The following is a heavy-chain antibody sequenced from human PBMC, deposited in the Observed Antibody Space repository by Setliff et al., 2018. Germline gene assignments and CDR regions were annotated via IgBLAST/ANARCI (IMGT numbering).Heavy chain of an antibody. CDR2: TIPMFGTT. Sequence: GASVNVSCKASGATFSSHGISWVRQAPGQGLEWMGGTIPMFGTTEYAQKFQGRLTIITDESTNTAFMQLSSLRSDDTAVYYCVREGVDRRSSTDYRYYMDVWGKGTTVTVSS. D-gene: IGHD6-6*01. CDR3: VREGVDRRSSTDYRYYMDV. CDR1: GATFSSHG. V-gene: IGHV1-69*05. J-gene: IGHJ6*03.